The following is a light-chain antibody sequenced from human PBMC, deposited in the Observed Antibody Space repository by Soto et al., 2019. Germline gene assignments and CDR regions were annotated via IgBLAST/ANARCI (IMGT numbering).Light chain of an antibody. CDR2: WAS. Sequence: DIVMTQSPDSLAVSLGERATINCKSSQSLLASCNNMNCLAWYQHKPGQPPKMPILWASTRESGVPDRFSGSGSGTDFTLTISSLQAEDAAVYYCQHFFSPPFPFGQGTKLEIK. CDR1: QSLLASCNNMNC. V-gene: IGKV4-1*01. CDR3: QHFFSPPFP. J-gene: IGKJ2*01.